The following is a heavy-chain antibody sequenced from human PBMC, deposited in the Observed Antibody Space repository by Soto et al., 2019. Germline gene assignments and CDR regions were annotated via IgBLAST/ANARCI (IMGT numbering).Heavy chain of an antibody. CDR3: GRWGGMVGGTVSSGALDF. Sequence: QVQLVQSGAEVKKPGSSVSVSCKTSGGTFSSRAFSWVRQAPGQGLEWMGVIVPKLATANYAQKFQGRVTITADESTSTVKMDLSSLTSEDTAIYYCGRWGGMVGGTVSSGALDFWGQGTPVTVSS. D-gene: IGHD1-26*01. CDR2: IVPKLATA. J-gene: IGHJ4*02. CDR1: GGTFSSRA. V-gene: IGHV1-69*01.